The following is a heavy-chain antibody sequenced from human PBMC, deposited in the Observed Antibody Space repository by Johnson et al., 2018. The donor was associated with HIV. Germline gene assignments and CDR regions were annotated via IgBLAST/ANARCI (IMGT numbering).Heavy chain of an antibody. CDR3: ARSEVSSGYYYTPFVDAFDI. D-gene: IGHD3-22*01. Sequence: QMLLVESGGGLVKPGGSLRLSCAASGFTFSDYYMSWIRQAPGKGLEWVSYISSSGSTIYYADSVTGRLTISRDNAKNSLYLQMNSLRAEDTAVYYCARSEVSSGYYYTPFVDAFDIWGQGTMVTVSS. J-gene: IGHJ3*02. CDR2: ISSSGSTI. CDR1: GFTFSDYY. V-gene: IGHV3-11*04.